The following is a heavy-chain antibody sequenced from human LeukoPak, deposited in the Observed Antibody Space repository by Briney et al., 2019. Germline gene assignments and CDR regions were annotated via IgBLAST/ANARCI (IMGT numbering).Heavy chain of an antibody. CDR1: GGSISSSSYY. CDR3: ARRGALYSYGQFDY. CDR2: IYYSGST. V-gene: IGHV4-39*07. D-gene: IGHD5-18*01. J-gene: IGHJ4*02. Sequence: SETLSLTCTVSGGSISSSSYYWGWIRQPPGKGLEWIGSIYYSGSTNYNPSLKSRVTISVDTSKNQFSLKLSSVTAADTAVYYCARRGALYSYGQFDYWGQGTLVTVSS.